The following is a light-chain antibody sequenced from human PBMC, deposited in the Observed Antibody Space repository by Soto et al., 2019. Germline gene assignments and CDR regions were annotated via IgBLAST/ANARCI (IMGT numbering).Light chain of an antibody. J-gene: IGLJ2*01. Sequence: QAVVTQPPSVSGAPGQRVTISCTGSSSNIGAGYDVHWYQQLPGTAPKLLIYGNSNRPSVVPDRFSGSKSGTSASLAITGLQADDEADYYCQSYDSSLSAFVVFGGGTKLTVL. CDR2: GNS. CDR1: SSNIGAGYD. V-gene: IGLV1-40*01. CDR3: QSYDSSLSAFVV.